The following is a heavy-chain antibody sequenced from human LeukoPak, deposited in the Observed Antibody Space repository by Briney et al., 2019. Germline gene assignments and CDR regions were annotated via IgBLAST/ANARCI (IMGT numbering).Heavy chain of an antibody. D-gene: IGHD1-26*01. CDR3: VKVSATVGATYFDY. Sequence: TGGSLRLSCSASGFTFSSYAMHWVRQAPGKGLEYISGITSNGGTTYHADSVKGRFTISRDNSKNTLYFQMSSQRAEDTAVYYCVKVSATVGATYFDYWGQGTLVTVSS. CDR1: GFTFSSYA. J-gene: IGHJ4*02. CDR2: ITSNGGTT. V-gene: IGHV3-64D*06.